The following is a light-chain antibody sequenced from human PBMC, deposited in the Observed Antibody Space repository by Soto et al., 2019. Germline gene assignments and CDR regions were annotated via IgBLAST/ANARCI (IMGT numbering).Light chain of an antibody. Sequence: DVVLTQSPLFLPVTLEQPASISCRSSQSLVYSDGDTFLSWFQQRPGQSPRRLIYKVSNRDTGVPVRFSGSGSGTDFTLKISRVEAEDVGVYFCMQAIYWPFTFGPGTKVDIK. CDR3: MQAIYWPFT. V-gene: IGKV2-30*01. CDR2: KVS. J-gene: IGKJ3*01. CDR1: QSLVYSDGDTF.